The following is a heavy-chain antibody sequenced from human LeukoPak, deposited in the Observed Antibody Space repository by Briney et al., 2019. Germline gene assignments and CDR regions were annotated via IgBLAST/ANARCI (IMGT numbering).Heavy chain of an antibody. D-gene: IGHD6-19*01. V-gene: IGHV1-2*02. CDR3: ATSSGWKSNIDY. Sequence: ASVKVSCKASGYTFTGYYMHWVRQAPGQGLEWMGWINPNSGGTNYAQKFQSRVTMTRDTSISTAYMELSRLRSDDTAVFYCATSSGWKSNIDYWGQGTLVTVSS. CDR1: GYTFTGYY. CDR2: INPNSGGT. J-gene: IGHJ4*02.